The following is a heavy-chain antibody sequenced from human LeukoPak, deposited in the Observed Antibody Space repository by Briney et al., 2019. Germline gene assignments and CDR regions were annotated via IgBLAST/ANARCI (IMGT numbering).Heavy chain of an antibody. CDR1: GYTLTELS. V-gene: IGHV1-24*01. CDR2: FDPEDGET. J-gene: IGHJ4*02. CDR3: ATDLIGGSGSSFDY. D-gene: IGHD1-26*01. Sequence: PGASVKVSCKVSGYTLTELSMHWVRQAPGKGLEWMGGFDPEDGETIYAQKFQGRVTMTEATSTDTAYMELSSLRSEDTAVYYCATDLIGGSGSSFDYWGQGTLVTVSS.